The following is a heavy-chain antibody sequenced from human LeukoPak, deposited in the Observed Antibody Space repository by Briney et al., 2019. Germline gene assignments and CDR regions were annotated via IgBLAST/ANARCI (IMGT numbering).Heavy chain of an antibody. D-gene: IGHD1-26*01. V-gene: IGHV3-23*01. CDR2: ISGSGGST. CDR3: AKHRRGELHHSPFDY. CDR1: GFTFSSYW. Sequence: GGSLRLSCAASGFTFSSYWTSWVRQAPGKGLEWVSGISGSGGSTYYVDSVKGRFTISRDNSKNTLYLQMNSLRAEDTAVYYCAKHRRGELHHSPFDYWGQGTLVTVSS. J-gene: IGHJ4*02.